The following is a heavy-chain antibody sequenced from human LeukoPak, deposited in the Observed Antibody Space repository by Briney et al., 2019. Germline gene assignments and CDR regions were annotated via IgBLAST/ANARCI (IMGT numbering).Heavy chain of an antibody. CDR2: ISSSSSYI. V-gene: IGHV3-21*01. J-gene: IGHJ4*02. CDR3: ARDGSAVY. D-gene: IGHD5-12*01. CDR1: GFTFSSYS. Sequence: GRSLRLSCAASGFTFSSYSMNWVRQAPGKGLEWVSSISSSSSYIYYADSVKGRFTISRDNAKNSLYLQMSSLRVEDTAVYYCARDGSAVYWGQGTLVTVSS.